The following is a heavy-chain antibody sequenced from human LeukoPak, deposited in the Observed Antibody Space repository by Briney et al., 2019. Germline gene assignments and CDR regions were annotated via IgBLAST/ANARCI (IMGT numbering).Heavy chain of an antibody. J-gene: IGHJ6*02. CDR3: TTGTVTTGYYYYGMDV. CDR1: GFTFSNAW. Sequence: GGSLRLSCAASGFTFSNAWMNWVRQAPGKGLERVGRIKSKTDGGTTDYAAPVKGRFTISRDDSKNTLYLQMNSLKTEDTAVYYCTTGTVTTGYYYYGMDVWGQGTTVTVSS. V-gene: IGHV3-15*07. CDR2: IKSKTDGGTT. D-gene: IGHD4-17*01.